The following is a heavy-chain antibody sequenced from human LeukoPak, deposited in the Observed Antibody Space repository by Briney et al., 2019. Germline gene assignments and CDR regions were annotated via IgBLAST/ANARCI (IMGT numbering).Heavy chain of an antibody. Sequence: GGSLRLSCAASGFTFNTYSMNGVRQAPGKGLEWVSSISSRSSYYIYYADSVKGRFTISRDNAKNSLYLQMDSLRAEDTAVYYCVRDPHIVVVPSARVYYFHDWGQGTLVTVSS. CDR1: GFTFNTYS. D-gene: IGHD2-2*01. CDR2: ISSRSSYYI. CDR3: VRDPHIVVVPSARVYYFHD. J-gene: IGHJ4*02. V-gene: IGHV3-21*01.